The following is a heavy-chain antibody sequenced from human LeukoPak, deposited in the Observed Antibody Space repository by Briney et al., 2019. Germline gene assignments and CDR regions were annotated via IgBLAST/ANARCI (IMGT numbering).Heavy chain of an antibody. Sequence: PGGSLRLSCAASGFTFSNYAISWIRQAPGKGLEWVSAISAGGGNTDYADSVKGRFTISRDNSKNTVFLQMNSLRAEDTAVYYCARYGSGIDYWGQGTLVTVSS. CDR1: GFTFSNYA. CDR3: ARYGSGIDY. V-gene: IGHV3-23*01. D-gene: IGHD3-10*01. CDR2: ISAGGGNT. J-gene: IGHJ4*02.